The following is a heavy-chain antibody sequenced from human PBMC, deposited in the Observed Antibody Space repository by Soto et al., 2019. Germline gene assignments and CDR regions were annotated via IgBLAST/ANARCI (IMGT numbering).Heavy chain of an antibody. CDR1: GFTFGSYA. Sequence: GGSLRLSCAASGFTFGSYAMSWARQAPGKGLEWVSGINSHGGSTYYAAPVKGRFTISRDNSKNTLYLQMNSLRAEDTAVYYCAKDRDGYSSSSDGMDVWGQGTTVTVSS. V-gene: IGHV3-23*01. J-gene: IGHJ6*02. CDR3: AKDRDGYSSSSDGMDV. CDR2: INSHGGST. D-gene: IGHD6-6*01.